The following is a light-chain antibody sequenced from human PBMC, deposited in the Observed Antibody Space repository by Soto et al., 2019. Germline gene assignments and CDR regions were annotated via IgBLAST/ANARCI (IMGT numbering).Light chain of an antibody. Sequence: QSVLTQPASVSGSPGQSITISCTGTSSDVGSYNLVSWYQQHPGKAPKLMIYEDNKRPSGVSDRFSGSKSGNTASLTISWLQAEDEAHYYFCSYAPSTTVVFGGGTKLTVL. J-gene: IGLJ3*02. CDR2: EDN. CDR1: SSDVGSYNL. V-gene: IGLV2-23*01. CDR3: CSYAPSTTVV.